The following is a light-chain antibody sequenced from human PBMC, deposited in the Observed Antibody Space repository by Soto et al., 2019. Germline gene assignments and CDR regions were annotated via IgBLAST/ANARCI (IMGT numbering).Light chain of an antibody. J-gene: IGKJ4*01. V-gene: IGKV1-39*01. CDR2: AAS. CDR3: QQSFTTPVT. Sequence: DIQMTQSPSSLSASVGDRVTITCRASQSISIRLNWYQQHPGRAPKLLIYAASSLQSGVPSRFSGSGSGTEFTLTINSLQPDDCASYYCQQSFTTPVTFGGGTKVDI. CDR1: QSISIR.